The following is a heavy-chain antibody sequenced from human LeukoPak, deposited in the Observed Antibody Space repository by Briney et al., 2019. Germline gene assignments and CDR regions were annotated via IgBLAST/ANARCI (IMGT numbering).Heavy chain of an antibody. J-gene: IGHJ4*02. CDR2: IRNSGGTT. CDR1: GFTFRAYA. D-gene: IGHD4-17*01. V-gene: IGHV3-23*01. CDR3: AGGSKTYGDFDY. Sequence: PGGSLRLSCAASGFTFRAYAMSWVRQAPGKGLEWVSAIRNSGGTTYYAGSVKGRFTISRDNSKNTLYLQMNSLRAEDTAVYYCAGGSKTYGDFDYWGQGTLVTVSS.